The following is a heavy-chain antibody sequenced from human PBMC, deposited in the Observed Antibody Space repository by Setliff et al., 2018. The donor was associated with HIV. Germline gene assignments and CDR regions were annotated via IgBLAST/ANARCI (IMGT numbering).Heavy chain of an antibody. Sequence: LSLTCAVYGGSFSGYYWSWIRQPPGKGLEWIGEINHSGNTNYNPSLKSRVTISIDTSKNQFSLNLSSVTAADTAVYYCARGPTERYYESRGYYYFDNWGQGTQVTVS. V-gene: IGHV4-34*01. J-gene: IGHJ4*02. CDR2: INHSGNT. CDR3: ARGPTERYYESRGYYYFDN. D-gene: IGHD3-22*01. CDR1: GGSFSGYY.